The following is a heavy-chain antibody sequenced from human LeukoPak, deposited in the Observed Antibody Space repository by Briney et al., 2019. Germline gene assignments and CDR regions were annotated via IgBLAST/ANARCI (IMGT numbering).Heavy chain of an antibody. J-gene: IGHJ4*02. CDR1: GGSISSSSYY. CDR3: ARCPAIWGNHQPFDY. D-gene: IGHD7-27*01. Sequence: PSETLSLTCTVSGGSISSSSYYWGWIRQPPGKGLEWIGSIYYSGSTYYNPSLKSRVTISVDTSKNQFSLKLSSVTAADTAVYYCARCPAIWGNHQPFDYWGQGTLVTVSS. V-gene: IGHV4-39*07. CDR2: IYYSGST.